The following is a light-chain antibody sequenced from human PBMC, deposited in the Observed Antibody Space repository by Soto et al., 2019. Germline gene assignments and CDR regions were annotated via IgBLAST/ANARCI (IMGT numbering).Light chain of an antibody. J-gene: IGLJ2*01. V-gene: IGLV1-51*01. CDR2: DNN. CDR1: SSNIGNNY. CDR3: GTWDSSLSAGVV. Sequence: QSVLTQPPSVSAAPGQKVTISCSGSSSNIGNNYVSWYQQLPGTAPKLLIYDNNKRPSGIPDRFSGSKSGTSATLGITGLQTGDEADYYCGTWDSSLSAGVVFGEGTKFTVL.